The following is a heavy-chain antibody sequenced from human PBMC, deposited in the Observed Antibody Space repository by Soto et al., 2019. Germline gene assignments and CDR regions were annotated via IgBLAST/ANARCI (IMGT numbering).Heavy chain of an antibody. D-gene: IGHD5-12*01. CDR1: GYTFTGDY. CDR3: AKANSGDDDEFDY. V-gene: IGHV1-2*02. J-gene: IGHJ4*02. CDR2: VNPKSGGT. Sequence: ASVKVSCKASGYTFTGDYMHWVRQAPGQGLEWMGWVNPKSGGTDYAKKFQGRVTMTRDTSSSSAYMELSSLRSDDTAVYYCAKANSGDDDEFDYWGQGTQVTVSS.